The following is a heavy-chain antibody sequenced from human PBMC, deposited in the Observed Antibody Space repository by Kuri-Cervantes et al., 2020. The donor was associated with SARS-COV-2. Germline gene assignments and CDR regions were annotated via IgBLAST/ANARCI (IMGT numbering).Heavy chain of an antibody. CDR1: GFNFSRTD. D-gene: IGHD2-8*01. CDR2: ISYDGRKK. J-gene: IGHJ4*02. V-gene: IGHV3-30*18. CDR3: AKDRFGVHDF. Sequence: GGSLRLSCTASGFNFSRTDMHWVRQTPGRGLEWVAVISYDGRKKKCVPSGKGRFTISRDNSQNTLYLQVKSLKSEDTAIYYCAKDRFGVHDFWGQGTQVTVSS.